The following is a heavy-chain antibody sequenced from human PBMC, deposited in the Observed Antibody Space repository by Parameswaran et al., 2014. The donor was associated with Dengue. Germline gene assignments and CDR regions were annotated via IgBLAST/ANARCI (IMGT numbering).Heavy chain of an antibody. CDR3: ARGLGHCSGGSCSTPTREY. Sequence: WIRQPPGKGLEWIGEINHSGSTNYNPSLKSRVTISVDTSKNQFSLKLSSVTAADTAVYYCARGLGHCSGGSCSTPTREYWGQGTLVTVSS. V-gene: IGHV4-34*01. J-gene: IGHJ4*02. D-gene: IGHD2-15*01. CDR2: INHSGST.